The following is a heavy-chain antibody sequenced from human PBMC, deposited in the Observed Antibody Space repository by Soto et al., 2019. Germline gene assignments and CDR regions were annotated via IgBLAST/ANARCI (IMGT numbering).Heavy chain of an antibody. V-gene: IGHV3-53*01. CDR1: GFTVSSNY. J-gene: IGHJ6*02. CDR3: ACGLGYYDSSGYYYYYYGMDV. D-gene: IGHD3-22*01. Sequence: PGGSLRLSCAASGFTVSSNYMSWVRQAPGKXLEWVSVIYSGGSTYYADSVKGRFTISRDNSKNTLYLQMNSLRAEDTAVYYCACGLGYYDSSGYYYYYYGMDVWGQGTTVTVSS. CDR2: IYSGGST.